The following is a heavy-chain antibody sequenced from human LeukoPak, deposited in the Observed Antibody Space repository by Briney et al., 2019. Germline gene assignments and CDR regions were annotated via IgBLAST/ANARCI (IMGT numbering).Heavy chain of an antibody. J-gene: IGHJ5*02. D-gene: IGHD4-17*01. V-gene: IGHV4-39*01. CDR3: HYGDNADP. CDR1: GGSISSSSYY. CDR2: IYHSGST. Sequence: SETLSLTCTVSGGSISSSSYYWGWIRQPPGKGLEWIGSIYHSGSTYYNPSLKSRVTISVDTSKNQFSLKLSSVTAADTAVYYCHYGDNADPWGQGTLVTVSS.